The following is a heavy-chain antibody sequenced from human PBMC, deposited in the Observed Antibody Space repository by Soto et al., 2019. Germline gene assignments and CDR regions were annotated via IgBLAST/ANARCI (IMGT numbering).Heavy chain of an antibody. J-gene: IGHJ6*02. Sequence: SQTLSLTCVISGDSVSSNSAAWNWIRQSPSRGLEWLGRTYYRSKWYNDYAVSVKSRITINPDTSKNQFSLQLNSVTPEDTAVYYCARGWSYYNRRAYYYYGMDVWGQGTTVTVS. CDR3: ARGWSYYNRRAYYYYGMDV. CDR1: GDSVSSNSAA. V-gene: IGHV6-1*01. D-gene: IGHD3-10*01. CDR2: TYYRSKWYN.